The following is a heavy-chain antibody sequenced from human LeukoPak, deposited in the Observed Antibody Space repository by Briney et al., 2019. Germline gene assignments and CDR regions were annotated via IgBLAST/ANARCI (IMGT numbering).Heavy chain of an antibody. CDR1: GFTFSSYG. CDR3: AREEFSDYVPFFDY. Sequence: GGSLRLSCAASGFTFSSYGMHWVRQAPGKGLEWVAVIWYDGSNKYYADSVKGRFTISRDDSKNSLYLQMNSLKTEDTAVYFCAREEFSDYVPFFDYWGQGTLVTVSS. V-gene: IGHV3-33*01. CDR2: IWYDGSNK. J-gene: IGHJ4*02. D-gene: IGHD4-17*01.